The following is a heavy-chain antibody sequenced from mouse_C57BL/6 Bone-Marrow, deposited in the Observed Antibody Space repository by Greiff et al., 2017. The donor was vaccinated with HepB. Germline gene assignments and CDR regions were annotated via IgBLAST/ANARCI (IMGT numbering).Heavy chain of an antibody. CDR2: IHPNSGST. CDR1: GYTFTSYW. J-gene: IGHJ4*01. V-gene: IGHV1-64*01. D-gene: IGHD2-5*01. Sequence: VQLQQPGAELVKPGASVKLSCKASGYTFTSYWMHWVKQRPGQGLEWIGMIHPNSGSTNYNEKFKSKATLTVDKSSSTAYMQLSSLTSEDSAVYYCARGDYSNYFYAMDYWGQGTSVTVSS. CDR3: ARGDYSNYFYAMDY.